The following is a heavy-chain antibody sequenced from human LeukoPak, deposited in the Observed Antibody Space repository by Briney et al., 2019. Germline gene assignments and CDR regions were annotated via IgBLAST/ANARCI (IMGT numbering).Heavy chain of an antibody. D-gene: IGHD3-3*01. CDR3: ARALYYDFWSGYSHYYYGMDV. Sequence: ASVTVSCKASGYTFTSYGISWVRQAPGQGLEWMGWISAYNGNTNYAQKLQGRVTMTTDTSTSTAYMELRSLRSDDTAVYYCARALYYDFWSGYSHYYYGMDVWGQGTTVTVSS. V-gene: IGHV1-18*01. J-gene: IGHJ6*02. CDR1: GYTFTSYG. CDR2: ISAYNGNT.